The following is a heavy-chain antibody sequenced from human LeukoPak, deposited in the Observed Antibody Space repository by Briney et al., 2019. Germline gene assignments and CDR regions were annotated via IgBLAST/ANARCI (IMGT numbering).Heavy chain of an antibody. J-gene: IGHJ3*02. CDR2: ISYDGSNK. CDR3: ARAPSSYYDFWSGSPDAFDI. V-gene: IGHV3-30-3*01. CDR1: GFTFSSYA. Sequence: GGSLRLSCAASGFTFSSYAMHWVRQAPGKGLEWVAVISYDGSNKYYADSVKGRFTISRDNSKNTLYLQMNSLRAEDTAVYYCARAPSSYYDFWSGSPDAFDIWGQGTMVTVSS. D-gene: IGHD3-3*01.